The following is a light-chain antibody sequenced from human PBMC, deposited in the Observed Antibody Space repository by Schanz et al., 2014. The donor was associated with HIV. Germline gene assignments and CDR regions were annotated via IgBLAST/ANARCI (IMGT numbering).Light chain of an antibody. Sequence: QSVLTQPPSVSAAPGQKVTISCSGGSSNIGNHYVSWYQQLPGTAPKLLIYRDYQRPSGVPDRFSGSKSGTSASLAISGLQSEDEADYYCAAWDDSSWVFGGGTKLTVL. J-gene: IGLJ3*02. CDR2: RDY. V-gene: IGLV1-47*01. CDR1: SSNIGNHY. CDR3: AAWDDSSWV.